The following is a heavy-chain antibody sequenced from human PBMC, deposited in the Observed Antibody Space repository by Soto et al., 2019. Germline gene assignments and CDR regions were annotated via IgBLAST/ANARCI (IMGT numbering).Heavy chain of an antibody. CDR2: INPILRMS. CDR1: GDTFSFYS. J-gene: IGHJ4*02. Sequence: QVQLVQYGAEVKKPGSSVKVSCKASGDTFSFYSINWVRQAPGLGLEWMGRINPILRMSNYAQRLQGRVTMTADKSTSTAYMELSSLRSEDTAMYYCASSYGSGYRAFDYWGQGALVTVSS. V-gene: IGHV1-69*02. CDR3: ASSYGSGYRAFDY. D-gene: IGHD3-10*01.